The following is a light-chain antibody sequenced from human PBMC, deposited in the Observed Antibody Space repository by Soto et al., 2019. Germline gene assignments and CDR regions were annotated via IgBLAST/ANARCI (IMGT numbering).Light chain of an antibody. CDR3: QHYNTYSYT. CDR1: QSISDW. V-gene: IGKV1-5*03. J-gene: IGKJ2*01. Sequence: DIQMTQSPSTLSASVGDRVTITCRASQSISDWLAWYQQKPGKAPNLLIYEASILESGVPSRFSGSGSGTEXXXXXXXLXPDDFAXXYXQHYNTYSYTFGQGTKLEIK. CDR2: EAS.